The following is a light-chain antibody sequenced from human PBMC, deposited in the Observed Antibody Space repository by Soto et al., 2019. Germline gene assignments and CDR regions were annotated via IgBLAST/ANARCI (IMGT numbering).Light chain of an antibody. CDR3: QHLNGYPLT. J-gene: IGKJ5*01. CDR2: EVS. V-gene: IGKV1-9*01. Sequence: IHLTQIPSSLSSSEGYRVNITRRASHGVSSHLAWHQQKPGKDTKLLIYEVSTLQSGVPSRFSGSGSGTDFTLTISSLQPEDFATYYCQHLNGYPLTFGQGTRLEIK. CDR1: HGVSSH.